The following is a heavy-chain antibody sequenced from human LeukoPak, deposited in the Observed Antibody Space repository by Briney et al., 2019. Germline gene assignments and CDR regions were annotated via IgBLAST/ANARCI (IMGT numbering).Heavy chain of an antibody. V-gene: IGHV4-59*08. J-gene: IGHJ4*02. Sequence: SETLSLTCTVSGGSINNYYWSWVRRPPGAGLEWLAYIYYTGSTNYNPSLKTRLTISVDTSKNQFSLRLNSVTAADTAVYYCARFSQYYDSPTHYLDYWGQGILVTVSS. CDR3: ARFSQYYDSPTHYLDY. CDR1: GGSINNYY. D-gene: IGHD2/OR15-2a*01. CDR2: IYYTGST.